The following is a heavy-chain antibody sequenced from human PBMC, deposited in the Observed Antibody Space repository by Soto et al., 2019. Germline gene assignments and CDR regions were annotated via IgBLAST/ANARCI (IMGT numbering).Heavy chain of an antibody. Sequence: EVQLVESGGGLVQPGGSLRLSCAASGFTVSSNYMSWVRQAPGKGLEWVSVIYSGGSTYYADSVKGRFTISRDNSKNTLYLQMNSLRVEDTAVYYCARAPYDFWSGYYLYWGQGTLVTVSS. CDR3: ARAPYDFWSGYYLY. CDR1: GFTVSSNY. J-gene: IGHJ4*02. V-gene: IGHV3-66*01. CDR2: IYSGGST. D-gene: IGHD3-3*01.